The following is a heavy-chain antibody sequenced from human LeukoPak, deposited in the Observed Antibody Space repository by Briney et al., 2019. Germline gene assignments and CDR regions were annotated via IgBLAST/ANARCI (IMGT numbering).Heavy chain of an antibody. CDR1: GGSISSYY. CDR2: IYYSGST. V-gene: IGHV4-59*12. CDR3: ARDRRGNSYYDFWSGAYYYYYMDV. J-gene: IGHJ6*03. D-gene: IGHD3-3*01. Sequence: SETLSLTCTASGGSISSYYWSWIRQPPGKGLEWIGYIYYSGSTNYNPSLKSRVAISVDTSKNQFSLKLSSVTAADTAVYYCARDRRGNSYYDFWSGAYYYYYMDVWGKGTTVTVSS.